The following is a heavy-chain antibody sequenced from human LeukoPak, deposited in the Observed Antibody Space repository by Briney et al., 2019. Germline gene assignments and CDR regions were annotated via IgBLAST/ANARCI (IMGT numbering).Heavy chain of an antibody. V-gene: IGHV4-39*01. Sequence: PSETLSLTCTVSGGSISSSSYYWGWIRQPPGTGLEWIGSIYYSGSTYYNPSLKSRVTISVDTSKNQFSLKLSSVTAADTAVYYCARPGLYANYFDYWGQGTLVTVSS. J-gene: IGHJ4*02. CDR2: IYYSGST. CDR3: ARPGLYANYFDY. D-gene: IGHD5/OR15-5a*01. CDR1: GGSISSSSYY.